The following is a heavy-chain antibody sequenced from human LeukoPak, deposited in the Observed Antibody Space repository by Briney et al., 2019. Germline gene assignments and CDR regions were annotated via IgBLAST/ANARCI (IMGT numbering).Heavy chain of an antibody. J-gene: IGHJ3*02. CDR1: GFTFSSYA. CDR3: VKGRYEILTGYYDAFVI. CDR2: ISTDGHST. Sequence: PGGSLRLSCSASGFTFSSYALQWVRQAPGKGLKYVSAISTDGHSTYYADSVKGRFTISRDNSKNTLYLQMSSLRAEDTAVYYCVKGRYEILTGYYDAFVIWGQGTMVTVSS. D-gene: IGHD3-9*01. V-gene: IGHV3-64D*06.